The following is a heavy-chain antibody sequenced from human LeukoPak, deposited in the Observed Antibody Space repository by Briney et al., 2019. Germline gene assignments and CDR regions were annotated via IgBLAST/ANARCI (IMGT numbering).Heavy chain of an antibody. V-gene: IGHV3-11*01. Sequence: GGSLRLSCAASGLTFSDYCMSWIRQALGKGLEWVSYISSSGSTIYYADSVKGRFTISRDNAKNSLYLQMNSLRAEDTAVYYCARSLVWFGETPIGYWGQGTLVTVSS. D-gene: IGHD3-10*01. CDR2: ISSSGSTI. CDR1: GLTFSDYC. CDR3: ARSLVWFGETPIGY. J-gene: IGHJ4*02.